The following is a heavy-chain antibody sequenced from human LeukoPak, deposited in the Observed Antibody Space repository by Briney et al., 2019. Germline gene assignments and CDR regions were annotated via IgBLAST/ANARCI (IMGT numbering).Heavy chain of an antibody. CDR3: ALSVGYCSSTSCYFDY. D-gene: IGHD2-2*01. CDR1: GFTFSSYA. CDR2: ISGSGGST. V-gene: IGHV3-23*01. J-gene: IGHJ4*02. Sequence: GGSLRLSCAASGFTFSSYAMSWVRQAPGKGLEWVSAISGSGGSTYYADSVKGRFTISRDNSKNTLYLQMNSLRAEDTAVYYCALSVGYCSSTSCYFDYWGQGTLVTVSS.